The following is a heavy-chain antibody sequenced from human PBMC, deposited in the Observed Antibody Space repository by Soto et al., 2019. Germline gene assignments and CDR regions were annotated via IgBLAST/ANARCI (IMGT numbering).Heavy chain of an antibody. CDR2: ISGSGGST. D-gene: IGHD3-9*01. Sequence: GGSLRLSCAASGFTFITYATSWVRQAPWKGLEWVSTISGSGGSTYYADSVKGRFTISRDNSKNTLYLQMNSLRAEDTAVYFCAKEQYDDILTGYYTGLKDVWGQGTTVTVSS. J-gene: IGHJ6*02. CDR3: AKEQYDDILTGYYTGLKDV. CDR1: GFTFITYA. V-gene: IGHV3-23*01.